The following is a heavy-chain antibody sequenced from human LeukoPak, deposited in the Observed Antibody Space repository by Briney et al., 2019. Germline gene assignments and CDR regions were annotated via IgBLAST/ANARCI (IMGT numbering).Heavy chain of an antibody. CDR2: INPNSGGT. CDR1: GYTFTGYY. V-gene: IGHV1-2*02. D-gene: IGHD3-16*02. J-gene: IGHJ4*02. CDR3: ARDLPLITFGGVIVTDFDY. Sequence: ASVKVSCKASGYTFTGYYMHWVRQAPGQGLEWMGWINPNSGGTNYAQQFQGRVTMTRDTSISTAYMELSRLRSDDTAVYYCARDLPLITFGGVIVTDFDYRGQGTLVTVSS.